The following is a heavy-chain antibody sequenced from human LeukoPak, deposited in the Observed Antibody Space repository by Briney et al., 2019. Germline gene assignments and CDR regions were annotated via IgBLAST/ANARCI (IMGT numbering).Heavy chain of an antibody. J-gene: IGHJ3*02. V-gene: IGHV3-53*01. D-gene: IGHD1-26*01. CDR1: GYTVSSNY. CDR2: IYSGGST. Sequence: GGSLRLSCAASGYTVSSNYMSWVRQAPGKGLEWVSIIYSGGSTFYADSVKGRFTISRDNSKNTLYLQMNSLRAEDTAVYYCARGGSYLSAFDIWGQGTMVTVSS. CDR3: ARGGSYLSAFDI.